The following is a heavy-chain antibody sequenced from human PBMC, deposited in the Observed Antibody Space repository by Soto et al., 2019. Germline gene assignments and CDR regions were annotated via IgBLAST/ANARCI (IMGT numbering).Heavy chain of an antibody. J-gene: IGHJ5*02. Sequence: QVQLVESGGGVVQPGRSLRLSCAASGFTFSSYAMHWVRQAPGKGLEWVAVISYDGSNKYYADSVKGRFTISRDNSKNTLYLQMNSLRAENTAVYYCARDYGDTMVRGGIIVSYNWCDPWGQGTLVTVSS. CDR1: GFTFSSYA. CDR2: ISYDGSNK. CDR3: ARDYGDTMVRGGIIVSYNWCDP. D-gene: IGHD3-10*01. V-gene: IGHV3-30-3*01.